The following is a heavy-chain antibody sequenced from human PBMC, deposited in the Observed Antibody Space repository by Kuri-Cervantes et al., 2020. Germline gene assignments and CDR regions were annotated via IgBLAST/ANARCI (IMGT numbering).Heavy chain of an antibody. CDR2: IKSKTDGGTT. CDR1: GFTFSNAW. CDR3: AKVGDSSGYYPPGVGY. J-gene: IGHJ4*02. Sequence: GESLKISCAASGFTFSNAWMSWVRQAPGKGLEWVGRIKSKTDGGTTDYAAPVKGRFTISRDDSKNTLYLQMNSLRAEDTAVYYCAKVGDSSGYYPPGVGYWGQGTLVTVSS. V-gene: IGHV3-15*01. D-gene: IGHD3-22*01.